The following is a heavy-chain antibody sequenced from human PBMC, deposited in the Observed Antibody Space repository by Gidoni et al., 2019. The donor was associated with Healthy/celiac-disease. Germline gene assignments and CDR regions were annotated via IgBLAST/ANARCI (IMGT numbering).Heavy chain of an antibody. J-gene: IGHJ6*02. Sequence: QVTLRESGPALAKPTQTLTLTCTFSGFSLSTSGMCVSWIRHPPGKALEWLALIDWDDDKYYSTSLKTRLNISKDTSKNQVVITMTNMDPVDTATYYCARILAWFDQPPNNGQQLGRIYYYGMDVWGQGTTVTVSS. CDR1: GFSLSTSGMC. CDR2: IDWDDDK. CDR3: ARILAWFDQPPNNGQQLGRIYYYGMDV. D-gene: IGHD6-13*01. V-gene: IGHV2-70*01.